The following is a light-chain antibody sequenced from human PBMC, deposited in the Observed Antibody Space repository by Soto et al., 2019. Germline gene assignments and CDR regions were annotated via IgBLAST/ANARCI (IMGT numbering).Light chain of an antibody. Sequence: QSVLTQPPSVSEAPRQRVTISCSGSSSNIGATAVNWYQQLPGKPPKLLIYYDDLLPSGVSDRFSGSKSGTSASLAISGLQSEDEADYYCAAWDDSLNVGVFGGGTKLTVL. J-gene: IGLJ3*02. V-gene: IGLV1-36*01. CDR1: SSNIGATA. CDR2: YDD. CDR3: AAWDDSLNVGV.